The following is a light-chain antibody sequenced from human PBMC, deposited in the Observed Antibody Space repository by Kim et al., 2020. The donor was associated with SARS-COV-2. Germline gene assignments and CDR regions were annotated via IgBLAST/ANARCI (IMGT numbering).Light chain of an antibody. V-gene: IGLV1-47*01. J-gene: IGLJ3*02. CDR1: NSNIGKNY. Sequence: QSVLTQPPSASGTPGQRVTISCSGSNSNIGKNYVYWYQQLPGTAPKLLISRNNPRPSGVPDRFSGSKSGTSASLAISGLRSEDEADYYCATWDDSLSGPVFGGGTKLTVL. CDR2: RNN. CDR3: ATWDDSLSGPV.